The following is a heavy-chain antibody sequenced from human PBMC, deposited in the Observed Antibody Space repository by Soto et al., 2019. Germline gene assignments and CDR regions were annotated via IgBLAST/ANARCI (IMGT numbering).Heavy chain of an antibody. CDR1: GFSLTSSGVG. CDR2: IYWDDDE. CDR3: PYRRDTVRGVYDPFYI. V-gene: IGHV2-5*02. J-gene: IGHJ3*02. D-gene: IGHD3-10*01. Sequence: QITLKESGPTLVKPTQTLTLTCTFSGFSLTSSGVGVGWIRQPPGKALEWLALIYWDDDERYSPSLKSRLTITKDTSKNQVVLIMTNMDPVDTGTHHYPYRRDTVRGVYDPFYIWGQGTMLTVSS.